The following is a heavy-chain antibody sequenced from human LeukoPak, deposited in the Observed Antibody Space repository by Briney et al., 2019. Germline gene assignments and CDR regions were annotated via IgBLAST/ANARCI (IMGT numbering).Heavy chain of an antibody. CDR1: GFTFSSYA. Sequence: GGSLRLSCAASGFTFSSYAMSWVRQAPGKGLEWVGRIKSKTDGGTTDYAAPVKGRFTISRDDSKNTLYLQMNSLKTEDTAVYYCTTFWSGYYIHDYWGQGTLVTVSS. V-gene: IGHV3-15*01. J-gene: IGHJ4*02. CDR3: TTFWSGYYIHDY. CDR2: IKSKTDGGTT. D-gene: IGHD3-3*01.